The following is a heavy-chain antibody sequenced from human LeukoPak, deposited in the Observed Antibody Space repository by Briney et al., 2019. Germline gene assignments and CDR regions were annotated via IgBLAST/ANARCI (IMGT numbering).Heavy chain of an antibody. J-gene: IGHJ3*02. V-gene: IGHV3-21*01. D-gene: IGHD2-8*02. CDR3: ARGDYWDAFDI. Sequence: GGSLRLSCAASGFNFRSLAMTWVRQAPGKGLEWVSTISSSSSYIYYADSVKGRFTISRDNAKNSLYLQMNSLRAEDTAVYYCARGDYWDAFDIWGQGTMVTVSS. CDR2: ISSSSSYI. CDR1: GFNFRSLA.